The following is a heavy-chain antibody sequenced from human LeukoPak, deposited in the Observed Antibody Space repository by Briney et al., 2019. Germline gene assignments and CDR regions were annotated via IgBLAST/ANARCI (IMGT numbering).Heavy chain of an antibody. J-gene: IGHJ6*02. D-gene: IGHD1-26*01. CDR1: GRSISSFY. V-gene: IGHV4-59*08. CDR3: ARHRGPTYGMDV. CDR2: IYYSGDT. Sequence: TSETLTLTCTVSGRSISSFYWSWIRQPPGKGLEWIGFIYYSGDTNYNPSLKSRVSISVDTSNNQFSLNVRSVTAADTAVYYCARHRGPTYGMDVWGQGTTVTVSS.